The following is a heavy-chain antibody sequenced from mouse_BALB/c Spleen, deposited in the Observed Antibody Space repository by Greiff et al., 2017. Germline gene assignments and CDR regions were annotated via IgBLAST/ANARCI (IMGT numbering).Heavy chain of an antibody. D-gene: IGHD2-4*01. CDR2: INPSNGRT. V-gene: IGHV1S81*02. CDR3: ALYDYEGSLDY. CDR1: GYTFTSYW. Sequence: QVQLQQPGAELVKPGASVKLSCKASGYTFTSYWMHWVKQRPGQGLEWIGEINPSNGRTNYNEKFKSKATLTVDKSSSTAYMQLSSLTSEDSAVYYCALYDYEGSLDYWGQGTTLTVSS. J-gene: IGHJ2*01.